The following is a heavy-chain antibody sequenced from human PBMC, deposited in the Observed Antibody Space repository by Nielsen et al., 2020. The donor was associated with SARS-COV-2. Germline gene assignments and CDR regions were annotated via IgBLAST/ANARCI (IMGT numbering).Heavy chain of an antibody. CDR3: ARDLGDYGDWYFDL. Sequence: ASVKVSCKASGYTFTSYAMHWVRQAPGQRLEWMGWINAGNGNTKYSQKFQGRVTITRDTSASTAYMELSSLRSEDTAVYYCARDLGDYGDWYFDLWGRGTLVTVSS. V-gene: IGHV1-3*01. CDR2: INAGNGNT. CDR1: GYTFTSYA. J-gene: IGHJ2*01. D-gene: IGHD4-17*01.